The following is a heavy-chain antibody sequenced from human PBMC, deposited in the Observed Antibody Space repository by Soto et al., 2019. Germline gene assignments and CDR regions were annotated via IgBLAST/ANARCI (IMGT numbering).Heavy chain of an antibody. V-gene: IGHV4-34*01. CDR2: INHSGST. Sequence: PSETLSLTCAVYGGSFSGYYWSWIRQPPGKGLEWIGEINHSGSTNYNPSLKSRVTISVDTSKNQFSLKLSSVTAADTAVYYCARAGPRITMVRGVFARPNFDYWGQGTLVTVSS. CDR1: GGSFSGYY. CDR3: ARAGPRITMVRGVFARPNFDY. D-gene: IGHD3-10*01. J-gene: IGHJ4*02.